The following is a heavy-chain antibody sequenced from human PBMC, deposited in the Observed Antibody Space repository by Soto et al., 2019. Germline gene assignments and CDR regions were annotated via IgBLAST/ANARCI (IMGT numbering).Heavy chain of an antibody. CDR2: ISAYNGNT. Sequence: ASVKVSCKASGYTFTGYGISWVRQAPGQGLEWMGWISAYNGNTNYAQKLQGRVTMTTDTSTSTAYMELRSLRSDDTAVYYCARDNNIGYCGGDCYSRFDYWGQGTLVTVSS. J-gene: IGHJ4*02. CDR1: GYTFTGYG. D-gene: IGHD2-21*02. V-gene: IGHV1-18*01. CDR3: ARDNNIGYCGGDCYSRFDY.